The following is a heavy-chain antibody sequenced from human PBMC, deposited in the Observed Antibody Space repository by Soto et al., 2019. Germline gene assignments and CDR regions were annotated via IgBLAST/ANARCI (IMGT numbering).Heavy chain of an antibody. CDR1: GYSFTSYW. Sequence: GESLKISCKGSGYSFTSYWIGWVRQMPGKGLEWMGIIYPGDSDTRYSPSFQGQDTISADKSISTAYLQWSSLKASDTAMYYCARGAPYSSSSGYYYGMDVWGQGTTVTVS. CDR2: IYPGDSDT. J-gene: IGHJ6*02. D-gene: IGHD6-6*01. CDR3: ARGAPYSSSSGYYYGMDV. V-gene: IGHV5-51*01.